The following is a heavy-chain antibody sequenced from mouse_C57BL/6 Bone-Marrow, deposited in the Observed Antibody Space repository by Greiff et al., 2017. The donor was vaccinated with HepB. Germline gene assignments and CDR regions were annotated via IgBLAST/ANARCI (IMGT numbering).Heavy chain of an antibody. CDR2: ISDGGSYT. J-gene: IGHJ4*01. D-gene: IGHD1-1*01. CDR3: ARERGVVVPYAMDY. V-gene: IGHV5-4*01. CDR1: GFTFSSYA. Sequence: EVMLVESGGGLVKPGGSLKLSCAASGFTFSSYAMSWVRQTPEKRLEWVATISDGGSYTYYPDNVKGRFTISRDNAKNNLYLQMSHLKSEDTAMYYCARERGVVVPYAMDYWGQGTSVTVSS.